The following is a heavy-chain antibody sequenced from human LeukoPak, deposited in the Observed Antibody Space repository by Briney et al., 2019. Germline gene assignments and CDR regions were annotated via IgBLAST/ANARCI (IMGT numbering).Heavy chain of an antibody. CDR2: INPNSGDT. Sequence: ASVKVSCKASGYTFTGYYIHWVRQDPGQGLEWMGWINPNSGDTKYEQRFQGRVTMTRDTSISTAYMELTRLRSDDAAVYFCARDGSWSSISYSDYWGQGTLVTVSS. D-gene: IGHD2-2*01. J-gene: IGHJ4*02. CDR1: GYTFTGYY. V-gene: IGHV1-2*02. CDR3: ARDGSWSSISYSDY.